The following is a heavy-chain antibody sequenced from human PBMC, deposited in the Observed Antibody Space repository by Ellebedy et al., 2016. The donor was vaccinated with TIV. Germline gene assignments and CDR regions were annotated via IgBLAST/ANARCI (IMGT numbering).Heavy chain of an antibody. Sequence: GESLKISCADSGFTFSSYWMHWVRQAPGKGLVWVSQIDSDGSRTNYAESVKGRFTISRDNAQNTLYLEMNSLRAEDTAVYYCARDVGYKFDYWGQGTQVTVSS. CDR1: GFTFSSYW. V-gene: IGHV3-74*01. D-gene: IGHD5-18*01. J-gene: IGHJ4*02. CDR3: ARDVGYKFDY. CDR2: IDSDGSRT.